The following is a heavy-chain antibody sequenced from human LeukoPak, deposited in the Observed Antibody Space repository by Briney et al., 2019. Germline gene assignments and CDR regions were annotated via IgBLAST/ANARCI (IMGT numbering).Heavy chain of an antibody. Sequence: GGSLRLSCAASGFTFSSYSMNWVRQAPGKGLEWVSCISSSSSYIYYADSVKGRFTISRDNAKNSLYLQMNSLRAEDTAVYYCASGGGATRSGYAFDMWGQGTMVTVSS. CDR2: ISSSSSYI. V-gene: IGHV3-21*01. CDR3: ASGGGATRSGYAFDM. CDR1: GFTFSSYS. J-gene: IGHJ3*02. D-gene: IGHD1-26*01.